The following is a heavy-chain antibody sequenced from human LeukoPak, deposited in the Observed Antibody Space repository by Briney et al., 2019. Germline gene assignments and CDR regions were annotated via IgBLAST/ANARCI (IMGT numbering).Heavy chain of an antibody. V-gene: IGHV3-23*01. J-gene: IGHJ4*02. CDR3: ARGGVDYYGSGTYYLMYYFDY. Sequence: GGSLRLSCAASGFTFNTYGMSWVRQAPGKGLEWVSGISGSGGATYYADSVKGRFTISRDDPHNTLYLQMNSLRAEDTAVYSCARGGVDYYGSGTYYLMYYFDYWGQGALVTVSS. CDR1: GFTFNTYG. CDR2: ISGSGGAT. D-gene: IGHD3-10*01.